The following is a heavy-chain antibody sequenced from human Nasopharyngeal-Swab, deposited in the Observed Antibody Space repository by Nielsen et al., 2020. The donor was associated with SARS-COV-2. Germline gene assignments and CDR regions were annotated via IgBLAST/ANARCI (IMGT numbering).Heavy chain of an antibody. V-gene: IGHV1-45*02. CDR2: ITIFNGNT. Sequence: SVKVSCKASGYIFTYPYLHWVRQAPGQALEWMGWITIFNGNTNYARKFQDRVTLSRDTSLTSTYMELSNLRSEDTAMYYCATAPPIGRSNWFDPWGQGTLVTVSS. CDR1: GYIFTYPY. J-gene: IGHJ5*02. CDR3: ATAPPIGRSNWFDP. D-gene: IGHD6-6*01.